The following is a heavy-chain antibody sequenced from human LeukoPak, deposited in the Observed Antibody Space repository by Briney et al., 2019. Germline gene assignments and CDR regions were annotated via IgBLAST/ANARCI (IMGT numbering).Heavy chain of an antibody. J-gene: IGHJ4*02. CDR2: IYYSGST. D-gene: IGHD6-19*01. Sequence: PSETLSFTCTVSGGSISSGDYYWSWIRQPPGKGLEWIGYIYYSGSTYYNPSLKSRVTISVDTSKNQFSLKLSSVTAADTAVYYCARDFGCSSGWSQFDYWGQGTLVTVSS. CDR3: ARDFGCSSGWSQFDY. CDR1: GGSISSGDYY. V-gene: IGHV4-30-4*01.